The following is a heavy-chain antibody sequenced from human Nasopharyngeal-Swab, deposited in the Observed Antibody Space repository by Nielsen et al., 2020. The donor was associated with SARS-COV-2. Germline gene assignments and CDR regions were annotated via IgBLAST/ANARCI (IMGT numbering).Heavy chain of an antibody. CDR3: ARIRYYDSSGYWDYHSYYYYYMDV. J-gene: IGHJ6*03. CDR2: LAWDDEK. CDR1: GFSLSTSGMC. Sequence: SGPTLVKPTQTLTLTCTFSGFSLSTSGMCVSWIRQPPGQALEWLARLAWDDEKYYSSSLKTRRTISKDTSKHQVVLTMTNIDPVDTATYYCARIRYYDSSGYWDYHSYYYYYMDVWGKGTTVTVSS. V-gene: IGHV2-70*11. D-gene: IGHD3-22*01.